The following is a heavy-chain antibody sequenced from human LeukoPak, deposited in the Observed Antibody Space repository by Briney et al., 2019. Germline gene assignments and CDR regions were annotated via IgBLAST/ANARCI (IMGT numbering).Heavy chain of an antibody. J-gene: IGHJ4*02. D-gene: IGHD1-26*01. Sequence: GGSLRLSCAASGCTFSSYAMHWVRQAPGKGLEWVAVISYDGSNKYYADSVRGRFSISRDNSKNTLYLQMNSLRVEDTAIYYCAKGRRTPLVGTITKAWIDYWGQGTLVTVSS. CDR3: AKGRRTPLVGTITKAWIDY. CDR2: ISYDGSNK. V-gene: IGHV3-30*04. CDR1: GCTFSSYA.